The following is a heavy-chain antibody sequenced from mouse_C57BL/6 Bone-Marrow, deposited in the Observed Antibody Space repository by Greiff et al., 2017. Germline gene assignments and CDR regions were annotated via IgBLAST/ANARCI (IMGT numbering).Heavy chain of an antibody. D-gene: IGHD1-1*01. CDR1: GYTFTDYY. V-gene: IGHV1-19*01. J-gene: IGHJ2*01. CDR3: ARLLLRVDY. Sequence: EVQLQQSGPVLVKPGASVKMSCKASGYTFTDYYMNWVKQSHGKSLEWIGVINPYNGGTSYNQKFKGKATLTVDKSSSTAYMELNSLPSEDSAVYYCARLLLRVDYWGQGTTLTVSS. CDR2: INPYNGGT.